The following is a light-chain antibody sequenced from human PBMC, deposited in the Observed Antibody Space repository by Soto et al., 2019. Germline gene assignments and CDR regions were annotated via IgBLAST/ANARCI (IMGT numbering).Light chain of an antibody. CDR2: EVS. V-gene: IGLV2-8*01. CDR1: RSDVGDYNY. CDR3: SSYAGSDVFV. Sequence: QSVLAQPPSASGSPGQSVTISCTGTRSDVGDYNYVAWYQQHPGKAPNLMIYEVSKRPSGVPDRFSGSKAGNTASLTVFGLQAEDEADYYCSSYAGSDVFVFGTGTKVTVL. J-gene: IGLJ1*01.